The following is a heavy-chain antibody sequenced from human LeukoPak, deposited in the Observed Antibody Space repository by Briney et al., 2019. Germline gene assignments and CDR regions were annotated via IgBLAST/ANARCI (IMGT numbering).Heavy chain of an antibody. Sequence: ASVKVSCKASGYTFTNYYIHWVRQAPGQGLEWMGLINPGGGNTNYAQNSQGRVSMTRDTSASTVYTELSSLRSEDTAIYYCARIRDGYNAAYDIWGQGTVVTVPS. CDR1: GYTFTNYY. CDR3: ARIRDGYNAAYDI. V-gene: IGHV1-46*01. J-gene: IGHJ3*02. D-gene: IGHD5-24*01. CDR2: INPGGGNT.